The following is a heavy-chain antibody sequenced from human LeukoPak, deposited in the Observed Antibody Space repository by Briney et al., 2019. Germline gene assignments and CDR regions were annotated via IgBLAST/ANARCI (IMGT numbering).Heavy chain of an antibody. D-gene: IGHD4-17*01. Sequence: GGSLRLSCAASGFTFSSYGMHWVRQAPGKGLEWVAVISYDGSNKYYADSVKGRFTISRDNSKNTLYLQMNSLRAEDTAVYYCARDGDYGEKGYYYYGMDVWGQGTTVTVSS. CDR1: GFTFSSYG. V-gene: IGHV3-30*03. J-gene: IGHJ6*02. CDR3: ARDGDYGEKGYYYYGMDV. CDR2: ISYDGSNK.